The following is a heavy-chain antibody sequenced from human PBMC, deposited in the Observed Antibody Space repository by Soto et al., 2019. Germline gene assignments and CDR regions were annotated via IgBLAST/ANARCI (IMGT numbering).Heavy chain of an antibody. Sequence: SVKVSCKASGGTFSSYAISWVRQAPGQGLEWMGGIIPIFGTANYAQKFQGRVTITADESTSTAYMELSSLRSEDTAVYYCARVAAHRPGSYYYYYGMDVWGQGTTVTVSS. CDR1: GGTFSSYA. CDR3: ARVAAHRPGSYYYYYGMDV. J-gene: IGHJ6*02. D-gene: IGHD6-13*01. V-gene: IGHV1-69*13. CDR2: IIPIFGTA.